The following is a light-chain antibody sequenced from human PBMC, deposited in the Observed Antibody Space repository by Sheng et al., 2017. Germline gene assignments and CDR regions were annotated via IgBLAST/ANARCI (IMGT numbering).Light chain of an antibody. V-gene: IGKV1-5*03. J-gene: IGKJ1*01. CDR1: ESISAW. Sequence: DIQLTQSPSTMSASVGDRVTITCRASESISAWLAWYQQKPGKAPKLLIYRASSLESVVPSRFSGSASGTEFTFTISSLQPDDAATYYCQEYTSYSWTFGQGTKVEIK. CDR2: RAS. CDR3: QEYTSYSWT.